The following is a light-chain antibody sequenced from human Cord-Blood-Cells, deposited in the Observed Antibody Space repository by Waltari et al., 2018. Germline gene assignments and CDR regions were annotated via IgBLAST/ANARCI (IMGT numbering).Light chain of an antibody. Sequence: DIVMTQSPDSLAVSLGERATINCKSSQSVLYSSNNKSYLAWYQQKPGQPPKLLIYWASTRESGVPDRFSGSGSGTDFTLTINSLQAEDVAVYYCQQYYSTPFTFGPGTKVDIK. CDR1: QSVLYSSNNKSY. J-gene: IGKJ3*01. V-gene: IGKV4-1*01. CDR2: WAS. CDR3: QQYYSTPFT.